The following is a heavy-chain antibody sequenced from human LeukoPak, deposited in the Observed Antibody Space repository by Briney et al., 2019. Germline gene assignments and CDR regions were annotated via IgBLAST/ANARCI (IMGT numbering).Heavy chain of an antibody. CDR1: GFTFRNYW. J-gene: IGHJ4*02. CDR2: IKEDGSDK. Sequence: PGGSLRLSCTASGFTFRNYWMSWVRQAPGKGLECVAYIKEDGSDKNYVDSVKGRFTISRDNAKSSLYLQMNSLRVEDTVVYYCVRGTRSNSFWGQGTQVTVSS. D-gene: IGHD6-6*01. V-gene: IGHV3-7*03. CDR3: VRGTRSNSF.